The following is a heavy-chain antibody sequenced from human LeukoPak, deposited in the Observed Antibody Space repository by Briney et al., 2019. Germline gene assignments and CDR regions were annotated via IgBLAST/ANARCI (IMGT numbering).Heavy chain of an antibody. D-gene: IGHD1-26*01. CDR1: GLTVSEAR. J-gene: IGHJ3*01. Sequence: PGGSLRLSCEVSGLTVSEARIHWVRQAPGKGLEWVGRMKSRISGGTPDYAAPVMGRFTISRDDSKNSLYLQMDSLKDEDGGVYYCTWDFVWGQGTMVTVSS. CDR3: TWDFV. V-gene: IGHV3-15*05. CDR2: MKSRISGGTP.